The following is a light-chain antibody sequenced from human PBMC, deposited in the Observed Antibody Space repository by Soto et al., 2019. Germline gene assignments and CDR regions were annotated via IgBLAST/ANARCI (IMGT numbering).Light chain of an antibody. CDR1: SGHSSYA. CDR2: LNSDGSH. V-gene: IGLV4-69*01. CDR3: QTWGTGIVV. Sequence: QLVLTQSPSASASLGASVKLTCTLSSGHSSYAIAWHQQQPEKGPRYLMKLNSDGSHSKGDGTPDRFSGSSSGAERYLTISGLQSEDEADYYCQTWGTGIVVFGGGTKLTVL. J-gene: IGLJ2*01.